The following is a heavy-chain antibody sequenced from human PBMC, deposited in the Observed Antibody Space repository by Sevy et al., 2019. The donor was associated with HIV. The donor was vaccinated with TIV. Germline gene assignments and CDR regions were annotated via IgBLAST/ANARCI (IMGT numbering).Heavy chain of an antibody. CDR1: GFTFSNVW. Sequence: GGSLRLSCAASGFTFSNVWMSWVRQAPGKGLEWVGRIQSKTEGGKADYAAPVKGRFTISRDDSKNTLYLQMNSLKTAETAVYYCTTQAIGYAVPDYYYYGMDAWGQGTTVTVS. J-gene: IGHJ6*02. CDR3: TTQAIGYAVPDYYYYGMDA. V-gene: IGHV3-15*01. CDR2: IQSKTEGGKA. D-gene: IGHD5-12*01.